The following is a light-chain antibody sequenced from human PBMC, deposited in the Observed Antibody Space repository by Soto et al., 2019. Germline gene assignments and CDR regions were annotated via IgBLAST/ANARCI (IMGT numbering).Light chain of an antibody. CDR2: GVT. Sequence: QSVLAQPPSASGSPGQSATISCTGSGSDIGAYNFVSWYQQHPGKAPKLMIFGVTERPSGVPDRFSGSKSGNTASLTVSGLQADDEAVYYCYSYAGRNIWVFGGGTKLTVL. V-gene: IGLV2-8*01. J-gene: IGLJ3*02. CDR3: YSYAGRNIWV. CDR1: GSDIGAYNF.